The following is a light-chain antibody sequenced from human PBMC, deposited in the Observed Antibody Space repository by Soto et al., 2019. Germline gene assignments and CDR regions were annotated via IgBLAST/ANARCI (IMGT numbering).Light chain of an antibody. V-gene: IGLV2-23*01. Sequence: QSALPQPASVSGSPGQSITISCTGTSSDVGSYNLVSWYQQHPGNAPQLMISEGSKRPSGVSKRFSGSKSGNTASLTIAGLQAEDEAEYYCCSYAGSSTVVFGGGTKLTVL. J-gene: IGLJ2*01. CDR2: EGS. CDR3: CSYAGSSTVV. CDR1: SSDVGSYNL.